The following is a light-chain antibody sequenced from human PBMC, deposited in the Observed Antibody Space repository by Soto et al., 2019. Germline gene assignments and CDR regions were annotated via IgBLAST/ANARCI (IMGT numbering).Light chain of an antibody. CDR2: AAS. CDR3: LQEYNYPRT. Sequence: AIQMTQSPSSLSASVVDIVTITCRASQGIRNDLGWYQQKPGKAPKLMMYAASSLQSGVPSRFSGSGSGTDFTLTISRLKTEDFATYDGLQEYNYPRTFGQGTKVDIK. J-gene: IGKJ1*01. CDR1: QGIRND. V-gene: IGKV1-6*01.